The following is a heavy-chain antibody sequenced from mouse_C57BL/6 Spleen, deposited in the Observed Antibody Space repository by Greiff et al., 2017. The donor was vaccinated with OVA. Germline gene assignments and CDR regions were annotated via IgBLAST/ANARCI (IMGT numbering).Heavy chain of an antibody. D-gene: IGHD1-1*02. CDR2: INYDGSGT. CDR3: ARGGNFDY. V-gene: IGHV5-16*01. Sequence: EVKLMESEGGLVQPGSSMKLSCKASGFTFSDYYMAWVSQVPEKGLEWVANINYDGSGTYYLDSLKSRFIISRDNAKNILYLQTSSLKSEDTATYYCARGGNFDYWGQGTTLTVSS. J-gene: IGHJ2*01. CDR1: GFTFSDYY.